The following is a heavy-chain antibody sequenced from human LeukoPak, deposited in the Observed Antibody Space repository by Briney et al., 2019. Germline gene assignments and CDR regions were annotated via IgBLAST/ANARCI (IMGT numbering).Heavy chain of an antibody. D-gene: IGHD6-19*01. CDR1: GGSISLSYYY. CDR2: IYYSGNT. J-gene: IGHJ4*02. Sequence: SETLSLTCSVSGGSISLSYYYWGWIRQPPGMGLGWIGSIYYSGNTYYNPSLKSRVTISLDTSKNQFSLNLNSVTAADTALYFCARAAGSGLIDYWGQGILVIVSS. V-gene: IGHV4-39*07. CDR3: ARAAGSGLIDY.